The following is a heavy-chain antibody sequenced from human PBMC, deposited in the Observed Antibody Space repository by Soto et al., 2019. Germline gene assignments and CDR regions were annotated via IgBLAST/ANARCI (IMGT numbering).Heavy chain of an antibody. V-gene: IGHV1-18*01. J-gene: IGHJ4*02. D-gene: IGHD1-1*01. CDR2: ISAHNGNT. CDR1: GYDFTTYG. Sequence: QVHLVQSGAEVKKPGASVKVSCKGSGYDFTTYGITWVRQAPGQGLEWMAWISAHNGNTDYAQKLQGRLTVPRDTSTGTAYMELRSLRSDDTAMYYCARGRYGDYWGQGALVTVSS. CDR3: ARGRYGDY.